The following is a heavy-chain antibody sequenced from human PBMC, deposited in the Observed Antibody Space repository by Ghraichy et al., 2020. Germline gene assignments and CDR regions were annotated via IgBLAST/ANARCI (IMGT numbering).Heavy chain of an antibody. D-gene: IGHD6-13*01. V-gene: IGHV4-61*01. CDR1: GGSVSSGSYY. CDR3: ARDEGYDAFDI. CDR2: IYYSGST. Sequence: SETLSLTCTVSGGSVSSGSYYWSWLRQPPGLGLDWIGYIYYSGSTNYNPSLKSRVTISVDTTKNQFSLKLISVTAADTAVYYCARDEGYDAFDIWGQGTMVTVSS. J-gene: IGHJ3*02.